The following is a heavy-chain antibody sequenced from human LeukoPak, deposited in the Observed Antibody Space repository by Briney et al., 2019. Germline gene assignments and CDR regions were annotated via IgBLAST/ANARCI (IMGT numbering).Heavy chain of an antibody. CDR2: ISGSGGST. CDR1: GFTFSSFA. D-gene: IGHD3-3*02. Sequence: PGGSLRLSCAASGFTFSSFAMNWVRQAPGKGLEWVAAISGSGGSTYYADSVKGRFTISRDNSKNTLYLQMNSLRAEDTAVYYCARDISSEHFDYWGQGTPVTVSS. V-gene: IGHV3-23*01. J-gene: IGHJ4*02. CDR3: ARDISSEHFDY.